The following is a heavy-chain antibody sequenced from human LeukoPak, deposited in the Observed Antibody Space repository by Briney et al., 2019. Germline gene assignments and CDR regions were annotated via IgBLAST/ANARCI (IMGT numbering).Heavy chain of an antibody. D-gene: IGHD5-24*01. CDR1: GGSFSGYY. CDR2: INHSGRT. J-gene: IGHJ4*02. Sequence: SETLSLTCAVYGGSFSGYYWSWIRQPPGKGLEWIGEINHSGRTNYNPSLKSRVPMSVDTSKNQFSLNLRSATAADTAVYYCARGQFKRDYWGQGTLVTVSS. V-gene: IGHV4-34*01. CDR3: ARGQFKRDY.